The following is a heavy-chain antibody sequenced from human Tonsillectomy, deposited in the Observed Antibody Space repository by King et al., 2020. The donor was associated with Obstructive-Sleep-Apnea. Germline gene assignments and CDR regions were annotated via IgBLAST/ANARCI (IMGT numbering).Heavy chain of an antibody. CDR1: GYSFTSNW. D-gene: IGHD3-10*01. J-gene: IGHJ4*02. Sequence: VQLVESGAEVKKPGESLKISCQGSGYSFTSNWIAWVRQMPGKGLEWMGIIYPGDSDTRYSPAFQGQVTISADKSISTAYVQWSSLQASDTAIYYCARVSFILIRGVLGRPFDYWGQGTLVTVSS. V-gene: IGHV5-51*01. CDR2: IYPGDSDT. CDR3: ARVSFILIRGVLGRPFDY.